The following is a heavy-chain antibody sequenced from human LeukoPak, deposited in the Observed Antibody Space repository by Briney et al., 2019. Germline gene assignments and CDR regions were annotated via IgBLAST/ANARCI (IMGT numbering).Heavy chain of an antibody. D-gene: IGHD4-23*01. J-gene: IGHJ4*02. CDR1: GFTFSSYS. V-gene: IGHV3-21*01. Sequence: PGGSLRLSCTASGFTFSSYSMNWVRQAPGKGLEWVSAISSRSSYIYYADSVKGRFTISRDNAKNSLYLQMNSLRAEDTAVYYCARGSRGGNYGTFDYWGQGTLVTVSS. CDR3: ARGSRGGNYGTFDY. CDR2: ISSRSSYI.